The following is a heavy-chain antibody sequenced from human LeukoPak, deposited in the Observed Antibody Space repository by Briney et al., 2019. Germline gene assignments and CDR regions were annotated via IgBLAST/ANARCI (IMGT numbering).Heavy chain of an antibody. Sequence: ASVKVSCKVSGYTLTELSMHWVRQAPGKGLEWMGGFDPEDGETIYAQKLQGRVTMTEDTSTDTAYMELSSLRSEDTAVYYCATISLQRITIFGVVIMTSGFFDYWGQGTLVTVSS. V-gene: IGHV1-24*01. CDR2: FDPEDGET. D-gene: IGHD3-3*01. CDR3: ATISLQRITIFGVVIMTSGFFDY. J-gene: IGHJ4*02. CDR1: GYTLTELS.